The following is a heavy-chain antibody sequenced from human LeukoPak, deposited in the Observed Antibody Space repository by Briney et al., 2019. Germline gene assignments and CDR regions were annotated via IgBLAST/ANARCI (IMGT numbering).Heavy chain of an antibody. Sequence: GGSLRLSCAASGFTFSSYSMNWVRQAPGKGLEWVSSISSSSSYIYYADSVTGRFTISRDNAKNSLYLQMNSLRAEDTAVYYCARTTHTGIAAAGTLSAFDIWGQGTMVTVSS. V-gene: IGHV3-21*01. J-gene: IGHJ3*02. CDR2: ISSSSSYI. CDR1: GFTFSSYS. D-gene: IGHD6-13*01. CDR3: ARTTHTGIAAAGTLSAFDI.